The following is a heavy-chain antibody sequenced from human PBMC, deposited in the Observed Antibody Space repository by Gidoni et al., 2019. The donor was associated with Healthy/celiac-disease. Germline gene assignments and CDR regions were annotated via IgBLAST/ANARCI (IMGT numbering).Heavy chain of an antibody. D-gene: IGHD5-12*01. CDR1: GFTFSSYS. CDR3: ARGVVDMAFDI. V-gene: IGHV3-21*01. Sequence: EVQLVESGGGLVKPGGSLRPSCAASGFTFSSYSMNWVRQAPGKGLEWVSSISSSSSYIYYADSVKGRFTISRDNAKNSLYLQMNSLRAEDTAVYYCARGVVDMAFDIWGQGTMVTVSS. J-gene: IGHJ3*02. CDR2: ISSSSSYI.